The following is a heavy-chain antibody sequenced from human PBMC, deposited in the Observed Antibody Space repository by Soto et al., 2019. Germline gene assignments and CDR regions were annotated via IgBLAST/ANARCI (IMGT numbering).Heavy chain of an antibody. CDR1: GGSISSYY. Sequence: SETLSLTCTVSGGSISSYYWSWIRQPPGKGLEWIGYIYYSGSTNYNPSLKSRVTISVDTSKNQFSLKLSSVTAADTAVYYCARQSHRGGPAAMQIGVWYMDVWGKGTTVTVSS. CDR3: ARQSHRGGPAAMQIGVWYMDV. D-gene: IGHD2-2*01. J-gene: IGHJ6*03. CDR2: IYYSGST. V-gene: IGHV4-59*08.